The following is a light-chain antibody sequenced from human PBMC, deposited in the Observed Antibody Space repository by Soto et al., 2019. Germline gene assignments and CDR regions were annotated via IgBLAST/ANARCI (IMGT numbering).Light chain of an antibody. CDR2: KAS. CDR1: QTISSW. CDR3: QHYNSYSEA. J-gene: IGKJ1*01. V-gene: IGKV1-5*03. Sequence: DIQMTQSPSTLSGSVGDRVTITCRASQTISSWLAWYQQKPGKAPKLLIYKASTLKSGVPSRFSGSGSGTEFPLTISSLQPDDFATYYCQHYNSYSEAFGQRTQVQLK.